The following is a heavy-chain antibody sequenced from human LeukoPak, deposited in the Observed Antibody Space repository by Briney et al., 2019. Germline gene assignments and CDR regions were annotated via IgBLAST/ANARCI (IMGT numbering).Heavy chain of an antibody. D-gene: IGHD1-7*01. J-gene: IGHJ2*01. CDR1: GYSFTSYW. CDR3: ARQSGTHYDARWYFDL. Sequence: GESLKISCKGSGYSFTSYWISWVRQMPGKGLEWMGIIYSGDSDTRYSPSFQGQVTISADKSISTAYLQWSSLKASDTAMYYCARQSGTHYDARWYFDLWGRGTLVTVPS. V-gene: IGHV5-51*01. CDR2: IYSGDSDT.